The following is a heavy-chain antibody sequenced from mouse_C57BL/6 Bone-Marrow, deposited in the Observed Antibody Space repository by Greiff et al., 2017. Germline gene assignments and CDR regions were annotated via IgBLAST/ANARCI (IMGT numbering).Heavy chain of an antibody. Sequence: QVQLQQPGAELVKPGASVKVSCKASGYTFTSYWMHWVKQRPGQGLEWIGRIHPSDGDTNYNEKFKGKATLTVDKSSSTAYMQLSSLTSEDSAVYYCARIDWFAYWGQGTLVTVSA. CDR3: ARIDWFAY. D-gene: IGHD5-2*01. V-gene: IGHV1-74*01. J-gene: IGHJ3*01. CDR1: GYTFTSYW. CDR2: IHPSDGDT.